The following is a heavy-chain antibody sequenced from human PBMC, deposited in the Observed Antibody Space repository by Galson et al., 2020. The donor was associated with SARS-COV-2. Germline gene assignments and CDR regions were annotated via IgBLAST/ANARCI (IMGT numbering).Heavy chain of an antibody. V-gene: IGHV3-53*01. D-gene: IGHD3-16*01. Sequence: GGSLRLSCAASGFTVSSNYMSWVRQAPGKGLEWVSVIYSGGSTYYADSVKGRFTISRDNSKNTLYLQMNSLGAKDTAVYYCARDLVYYGMDVWGQGTMVTVSS. CDR3: ARDLVYYGMDV. CDR1: GFTVSSNY. CDR2: IYSGGST. J-gene: IGHJ6*02.